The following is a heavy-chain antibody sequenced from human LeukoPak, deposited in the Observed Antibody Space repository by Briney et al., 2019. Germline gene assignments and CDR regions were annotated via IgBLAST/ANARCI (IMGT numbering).Heavy chain of an antibody. CDR3: AKVGTRSRHYFDY. V-gene: IGHV3-30*04. J-gene: IGHJ4*02. Sequence: GGSLRLSCAVSGFTFDTYTMHWVRQAPGKGLEWVAVISYDGSNKNYADAVKGRFTISRDNSKNTLYLQMNSLRAEDTAVYYCAKVGTRSRHYFDYWGQGTLVTVSS. D-gene: IGHD1-1*01. CDR2: ISYDGSNK. CDR1: GFTFDTYT.